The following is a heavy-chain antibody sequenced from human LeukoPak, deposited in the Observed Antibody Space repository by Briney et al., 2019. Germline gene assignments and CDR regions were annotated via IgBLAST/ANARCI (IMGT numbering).Heavy chain of an antibody. J-gene: IGHJ6*04. CDR1: GGSISSGDYY. V-gene: IGHV4-30-4*01. CDR2: IYYSGST. D-gene: IGHD3-10*01. CDR3: ARAKTMVRDSYYYYGMDV. Sequence: SQTLSLTCTVSGGSISSGDYYWSWIRQPPGKGLEWIGYIYYSGSTYYNPSLKSRVTISVDTSKNQFSLKLSSVTAADTAVYYCARAKTMVRDSYYYYGMDVWGKGTTVTVSS.